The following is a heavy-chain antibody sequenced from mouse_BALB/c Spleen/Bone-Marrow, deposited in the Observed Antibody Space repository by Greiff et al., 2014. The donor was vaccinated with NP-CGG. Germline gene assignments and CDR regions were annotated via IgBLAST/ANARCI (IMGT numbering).Heavy chain of an antibody. V-gene: IGHV1-14*01. D-gene: IGHD2-14*01. Sequence: VQLKEPGPELVKPGASVKMSCKASGYTFTSYVMHWVKQKPGQGLEWIGYINPYNDGTKYNEKFKGKATLTSDKSSSTAYMELSSLTSEDSAVYYCARGGRYDGSWFAYWGQGTLVTVSA. CDR1: GYTFTSYV. CDR3: ARGGRYDGSWFAY. CDR2: INPYNDGT. J-gene: IGHJ3*01.